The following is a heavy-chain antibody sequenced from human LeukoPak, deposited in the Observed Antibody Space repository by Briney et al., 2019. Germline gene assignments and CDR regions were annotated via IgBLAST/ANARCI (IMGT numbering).Heavy chain of an antibody. CDR3: ARGGGTYYPDH. Sequence: ASVKVSCKASGYTFIGYYVHWVRQAPGLGLEWMGRINPNSGGSDYAQNFQGRVTMTRDTSISTAYMELSRLKSDDTAVYYCARGGGTYYPDHWGQGTLVTVSS. J-gene: IGHJ4*02. V-gene: IGHV1-2*06. CDR2: INPNSGGS. D-gene: IGHD1-26*01. CDR1: GYTFIGYY.